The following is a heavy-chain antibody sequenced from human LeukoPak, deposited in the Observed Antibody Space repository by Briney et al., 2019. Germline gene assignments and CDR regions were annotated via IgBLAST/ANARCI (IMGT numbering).Heavy chain of an antibody. Sequence: DSVRGRLTVSRDNAENSVYLQMNSLRVEDTAVYYCATQLYCSGNSCLTRNFDYWGQGTLVTVSS. V-gene: IGHV3-7*01. J-gene: IGHJ4*02. CDR3: ATQLYCSGNSCLTRNFDY. D-gene: IGHD2-15*01.